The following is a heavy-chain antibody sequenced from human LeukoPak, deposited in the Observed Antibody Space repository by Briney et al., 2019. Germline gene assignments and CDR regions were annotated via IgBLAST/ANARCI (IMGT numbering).Heavy chain of an antibody. CDR2: IYYSGGT. J-gene: IGHJ3*02. V-gene: IGHV4-59*08. D-gene: IGHD5-24*01. CDR3: ARHVTISGPYDASDI. CDR1: GDSISSYY. Sequence: SETLSLTCTVSGDSISSYYWSWIRQPPGKGLEWIGYIYYSGGTDYNPSLKSRVAISVDTSKNQFSLKLRSVTAADTAVYYCARHVTISGPYDASDIWGQGTMVTVSP.